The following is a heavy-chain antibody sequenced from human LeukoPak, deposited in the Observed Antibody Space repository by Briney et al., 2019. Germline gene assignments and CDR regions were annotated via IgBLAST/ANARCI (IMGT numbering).Heavy chain of an antibody. J-gene: IGHJ4*02. D-gene: IGHD4-11*01. CDR1: GDSISNSRSY. CDR2: IYYTTGST. CDR3: ARDEVGRGTVTVDY. V-gene: IGHV4-39*07. Sequence: PSETLSLTCTVSGDSISNSRSYWVWIRQPPGKGLEWIGNIYYTTGSTNYNPSLKSRVTISIDMSKNQFSLSLTSVTAADTAVYYCARDEVGRGTVTVDYWGQGTLVTVSS.